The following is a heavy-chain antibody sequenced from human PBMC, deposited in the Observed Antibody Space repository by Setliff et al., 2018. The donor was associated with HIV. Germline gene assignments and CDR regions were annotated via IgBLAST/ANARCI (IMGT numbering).Heavy chain of an antibody. CDR1: GGSISSSSYY. CDR3: AGASTRIGYDSSGYPFDY. V-gene: IGHV4-39*07. CDR2: IYYSGST. Sequence: SETLSLTCTVSGGSISSSSYYWGWIRQPPGKGLEWIGSIYYSGSTYYNPSLKSRVTISVDTSKNQFSLKLSSVTAADTAVYYCAGASTRIGYDSSGYPFDYWGQGTLVTVSS. J-gene: IGHJ4*02. D-gene: IGHD3-22*01.